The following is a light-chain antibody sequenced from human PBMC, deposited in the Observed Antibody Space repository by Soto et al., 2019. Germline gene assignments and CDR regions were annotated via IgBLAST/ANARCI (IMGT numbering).Light chain of an antibody. V-gene: IGLV2-14*01. Sequence: QSALTQPASVSGSPGQSITISCTGTSSDVGGYNYVSWYQQHPGKAPKLMIYDASNRPSGVSNRFSGSKSGNTASLTISGLQAEDEADYYCSSYTSSSTLFGTGTKLTVL. CDR2: DAS. CDR3: SSYTSSSTL. CDR1: SSDVGGYNY. J-gene: IGLJ1*01.